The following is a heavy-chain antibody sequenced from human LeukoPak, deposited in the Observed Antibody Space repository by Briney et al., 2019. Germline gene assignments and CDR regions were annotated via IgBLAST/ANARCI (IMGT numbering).Heavy chain of an antibody. CDR1: GFTFRNYW. CDR3: ARDRSLLDY. D-gene: IGHD5/OR15-5a*01. CDR2: IKQDGSEK. V-gene: IGHV3-7*01. J-gene: IGHJ4*02. Sequence: GGSLRLSCAASGFTFRNYWMSWVRQAPGKGLEWAANIKQDGSEKYYVDSVKGRFTISRDNAKNSLFLQMNSLRVEDTAVYYCARDRSLLDYWGQGTLVAVSS.